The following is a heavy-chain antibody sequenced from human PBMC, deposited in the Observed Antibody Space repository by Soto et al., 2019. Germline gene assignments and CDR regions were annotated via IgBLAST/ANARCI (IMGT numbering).Heavy chain of an antibody. CDR3: ARLPRTEYSSGWYGKDY. CDR2: IIPIFGTA. CDR1: GGTFSSYA. V-gene: IGHV1-69*13. D-gene: IGHD6-19*01. Sequence: SVKVSCKASGGTFSSYAISWVRQAPGQGLEWMGGIIPIFGTANYAQKFQGRVTITADESTSTAYMELSSLRSEDTAVYYCARLPRTEYSSGWYGKDYRGQGTLVTVSS. J-gene: IGHJ4*02.